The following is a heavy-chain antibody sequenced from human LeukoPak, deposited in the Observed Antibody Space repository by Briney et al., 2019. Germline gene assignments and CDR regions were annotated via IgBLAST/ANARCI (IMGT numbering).Heavy chain of an antibody. CDR2: IYSGGST. J-gene: IGHJ3*02. D-gene: IGHD3-16*02. CDR3: AGGRVFYEYVWGCYRSDSLDI. V-gene: IGHV3-66*01. Sequence: PGGSLRLSCAASGFTVSSNYKSWLRQAPGKGLEWVSVIYSGGSTYYADSVKGRFTISRDNSKNTLYLQMNSLRAEDTAVYYCAGGRVFYEYVWGCYRSDSLDIWGQGTMVTVSS. CDR1: GFTVSSNY.